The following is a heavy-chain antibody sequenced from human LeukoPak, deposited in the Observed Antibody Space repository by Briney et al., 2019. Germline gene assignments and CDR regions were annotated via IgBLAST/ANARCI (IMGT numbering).Heavy chain of an antibody. D-gene: IGHD3-3*01. V-gene: IGHV3-23*01. CDR2: ISGSGGST. Sequence: GGSLRLSCAASGFTFSIYAMTWVRQALGEGLEWVSAISGSGGSTYYADSVKGRFTISRDNSKNTLYLQMNSLRAEDTAVYYCAKDRGYDFWSGCPFDYWGQGTPVTVSS. J-gene: IGHJ4*02. CDR3: AKDRGYDFWSGCPFDY. CDR1: GFTFSIYA.